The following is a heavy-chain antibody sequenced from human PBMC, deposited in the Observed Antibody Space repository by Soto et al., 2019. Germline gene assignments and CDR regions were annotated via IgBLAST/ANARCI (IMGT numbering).Heavy chain of an antibody. Sequence: PGGSLRLSCAASGFTFSSYAMSLVRQAPGKGLEWVSHISGSGGTTYYADSVKGRFTISRDNAKNTLYLQMNSLRAEDTAVYYCAREGCSGGSCYDHTFDYWGQGTLVTVSS. J-gene: IGHJ4*02. CDR3: AREGCSGGSCYDHTFDY. CDR2: ISGSGGTT. CDR1: GFTFSSYA. V-gene: IGHV3-23*01. D-gene: IGHD2-15*01.